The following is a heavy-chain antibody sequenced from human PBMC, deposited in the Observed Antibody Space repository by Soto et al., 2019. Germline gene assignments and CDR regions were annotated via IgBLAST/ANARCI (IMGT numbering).Heavy chain of an antibody. CDR3: ARGVTGDYDPHGPPLPWFSP. J-gene: IGHJ5*02. Sequence: ASVKVSCKASGGTFSSYAISWVRQAPGQGLEWMGGIIPIFGTANYAQKFQGRVTITADESTSTAYMELSSLRSEDTAVYYCARGVTGDYDPHGPPLPWFSPWGQGTLVTVSS. CDR2: IIPIFGTA. CDR1: GGTFSSYA. D-gene: IGHD4-17*01. V-gene: IGHV1-69*13.